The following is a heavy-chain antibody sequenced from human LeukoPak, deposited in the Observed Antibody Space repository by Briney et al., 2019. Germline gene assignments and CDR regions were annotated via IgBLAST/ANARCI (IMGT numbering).Heavy chain of an antibody. CDR1: GFTFNNYA. CDR3: STTYYYDSSEGY. J-gene: IGHJ4*02. D-gene: IGHD3-22*01. V-gene: IGHV3-15*01. Sequence: GGSLRLSCAASGFTFNNYAMTWVRQAPGKGLEWVGRIKSKTDGGTTDYAAPVKGRFTISRDDSKNTLYLQMNSLKTEDTAVYYCSTTYYYDSSEGYWGQGTLVTVSS. CDR2: IKSKTDGGTT.